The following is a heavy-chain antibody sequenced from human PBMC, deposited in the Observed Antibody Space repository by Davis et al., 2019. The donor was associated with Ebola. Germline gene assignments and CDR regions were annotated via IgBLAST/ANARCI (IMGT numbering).Heavy chain of an antibody. CDR1: GGTFSDYA. J-gene: IGHJ6*02. D-gene: IGHD2-2*01. CDR2: IIPLYASV. CDR3: AREDHRRGLCSGTTCHGLDV. V-gene: IGHV1-69*13. Sequence: SVKVSCKASGGTFSDYAINWVRQAPGQGLEWMGAIIPLYASVYYSQKFQGRVTLKADESTDTVYMELSRLISEDTAVYYCAREDHRRGLCSGTTCHGLDVWGQGTTVTVSS.